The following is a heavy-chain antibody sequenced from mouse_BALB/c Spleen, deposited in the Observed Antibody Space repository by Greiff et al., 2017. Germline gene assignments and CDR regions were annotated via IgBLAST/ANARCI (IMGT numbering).Heavy chain of an antibody. CDR3: ARGDYGNYDLDY. V-gene: IGHV1-20*02. CDR2: INPYNGDT. D-gene: IGHD2-1*01. CDR1: GYSFTGYF. J-gene: IGHJ2*01. Sequence: VQLQQSGPELVQPGASVKISCTASGYSFTGYFMNWVMQSHGKSLEWLGRINPYNGDTFYNQKFKGKATLTVDKSSSTAHMELRSLASEDSAVYCCARGDYGNYDLDYWGQGTTLTVAS.